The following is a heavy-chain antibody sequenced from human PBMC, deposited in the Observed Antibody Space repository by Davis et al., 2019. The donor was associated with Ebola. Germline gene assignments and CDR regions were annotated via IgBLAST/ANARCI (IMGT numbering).Heavy chain of an antibody. Sequence: GESLKISCAASGFTFSSYSMNWVRQAPGKGLEWVSSISSSSSYIYYADSVKGRFTISRDNAKNSLYLQMNSLRAEDTAVYYCARDGGRQWPDHWGQGTLVTVSS. J-gene: IGHJ4*02. CDR3: ARDGGRQWPDH. D-gene: IGHD6-19*01. CDR2: ISSSSSYI. CDR1: GFTFSSYS. V-gene: IGHV3-21*01.